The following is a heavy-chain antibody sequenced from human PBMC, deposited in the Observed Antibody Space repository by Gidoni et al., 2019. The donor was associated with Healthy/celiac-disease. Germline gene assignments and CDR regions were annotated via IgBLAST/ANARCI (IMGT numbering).Heavy chain of an antibody. CDR1: GYTFTSYG. D-gene: IGHD6-19*01. CDR3: ARVPAIYSSGPYYFDY. J-gene: IGHJ4*02. V-gene: IGHV1-18*01. CDR2: NSAYNGNT. Sequence: QVQLVQSGAEVKKPGASVTVSCKASGYTFTSYGISWVRQAPGQGLEWMGWNSAYNGNTNYAQKLQGRVTMTTDTSTSTAYMELRSLRSDDTAVYYCARVPAIYSSGPYYFDYWGQGTLVTVSS.